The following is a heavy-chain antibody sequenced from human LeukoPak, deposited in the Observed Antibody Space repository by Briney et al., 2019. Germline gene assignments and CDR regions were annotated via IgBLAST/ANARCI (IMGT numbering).Heavy chain of an antibody. Sequence: GGSLRLSCAASGFTVSSNYMSWVRQAPGKGLEWVSVIYSGGSTYYADSVKGRFTISRDNSKNTLYLQMNSLRAEDTAVYYCAKETHYDSSGYYSGHPDYWGQGTLVTVPS. CDR3: AKETHYDSSGYYSGHPDY. CDR2: IYSGGST. V-gene: IGHV3-53*01. CDR1: GFTVSSNY. D-gene: IGHD3-22*01. J-gene: IGHJ4*02.